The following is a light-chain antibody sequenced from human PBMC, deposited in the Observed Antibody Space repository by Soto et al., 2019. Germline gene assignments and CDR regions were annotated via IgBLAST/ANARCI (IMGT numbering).Light chain of an antibody. CDR3: QTWVTDIQF. Sequence: QSVLTQSPSASASLGASVKLTCTLSSGHSSYAIAWHQQQPEKGPRYLMTVNSDGSHSKGDGIPDRFSGSSSGAERYLTISSLQSEDEADYYCQTWVTDIQFFGGGTKLTVL. CDR2: VNSDGSH. J-gene: IGLJ2*01. CDR1: SGHSSYA. V-gene: IGLV4-69*01.